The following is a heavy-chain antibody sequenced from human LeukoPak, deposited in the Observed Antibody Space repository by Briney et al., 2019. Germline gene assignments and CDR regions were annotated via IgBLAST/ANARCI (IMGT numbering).Heavy chain of an antibody. CDR2: FDPEDGET. CDR1: GHTLTELS. J-gene: IGHJ6*04. D-gene: IGHD6-13*01. CDR3: ATGGGIAAAGSIYYGMDV. V-gene: IGHV1-24*01. Sequence: GASVKVSCKVSGHTLTELSMHWVRQAPGKGLEWMGGFDPEDGETIYAQKFQGRVTMTEDTSTDTAYMELSSLRSEDTAVYYCATGGGIAAAGSIYYGMDVWGKGTTVTVSS.